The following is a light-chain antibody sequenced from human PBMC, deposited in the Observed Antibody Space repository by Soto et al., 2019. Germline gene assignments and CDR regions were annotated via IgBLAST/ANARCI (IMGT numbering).Light chain of an antibody. CDR1: SSEVGGYNF. CDR3: CSYASSSTLL. J-gene: IGLJ2*01. V-gene: IGLV2-23*01. Sequence: QSALTQPASVSGSPGQSITISCTGTSSEVGGYNFVSWYQQHPGKTPKLMIYEGSKRPSGVSNRFSGSKSGNTASLTISGLQAEDEADYYCCSYASSSTLLFGGGTKLTVL. CDR2: EGS.